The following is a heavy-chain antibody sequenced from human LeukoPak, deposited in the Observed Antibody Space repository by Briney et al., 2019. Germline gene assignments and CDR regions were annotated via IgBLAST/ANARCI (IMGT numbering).Heavy chain of an antibody. J-gene: IGHJ4*02. Sequence: ASVKVSCKASGYTFTSYAMHWVRQAPGQRLEWMGWINAGNGNTKYSQEFQGRVTITRDTSASTAYMELSSLRSEDMAVYYCARGSYDYVWGSYRYTPFDYWGQGTLVTVSS. CDR2: INAGNGNT. D-gene: IGHD3-16*02. CDR1: GYTFTSYA. V-gene: IGHV1-3*03. CDR3: ARGSYDYVWGSYRYTPFDY.